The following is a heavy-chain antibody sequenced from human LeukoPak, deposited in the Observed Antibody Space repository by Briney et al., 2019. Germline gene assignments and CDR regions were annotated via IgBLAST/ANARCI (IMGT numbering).Heavy chain of an antibody. J-gene: IGHJ5*01. CDR2: ISAYNGNT. V-gene: IGHV1-18*01. CDR1: GYTFTSYG. D-gene: IGHD3-9*01. CDR3: ARSDILTGYYGNWFDP. Sequence: VKVSCKASGYTFTSYGVSRVRQAPGQGLEWMGWISAYNGNTNYAQKLQGRVTMTTATSTSTAYMELRSLRSDDTAVYYCARSDILTGYYGNWFDPWGQGTLVTVSS.